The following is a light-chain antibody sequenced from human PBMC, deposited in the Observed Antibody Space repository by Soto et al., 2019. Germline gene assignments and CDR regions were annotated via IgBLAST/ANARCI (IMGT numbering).Light chain of an antibody. J-gene: IGLJ3*02. CDR1: SSDVGAYNS. Sequence: QSALTQPASVSGSPGQSIIISCTGTSSDVGAYNSVCWHQQHPGKAPQLMIYEVSNRPSGVSDRFSASKSGNTASLTISGLQAEDEGDYYCSSFTRSKTWVFGGGTKLTVL. V-gene: IGLV2-14*01. CDR2: EVS. CDR3: SSFTRSKTWV.